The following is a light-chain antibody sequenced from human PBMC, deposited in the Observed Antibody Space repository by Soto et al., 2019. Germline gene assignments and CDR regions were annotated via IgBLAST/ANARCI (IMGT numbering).Light chain of an antibody. Sequence: QSALTQPASVSGSPGQSITISCTGTSSDVGGYNYVSWYQQHPGKAPKFMIYDVSNRPSGVSTRFSGSKSGNTASLTISGLQAEDEADYYCNSYTISNTRQIVFGTGIKLTVL. CDR3: NSYTISNTRQIV. CDR1: SSDVGGYNY. J-gene: IGLJ1*01. V-gene: IGLV2-14*01. CDR2: DVS.